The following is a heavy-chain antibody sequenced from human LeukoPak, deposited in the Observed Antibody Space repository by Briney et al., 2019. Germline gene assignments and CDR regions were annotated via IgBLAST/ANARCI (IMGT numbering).Heavy chain of an antibody. CDR2: IVVGSGNT. CDR1: GFTFTSSA. V-gene: IGHV1-58*02. J-gene: IGHJ4*02. D-gene: IGHD3-9*01. CDR3: ARDSARYFDLGHY. Sequence: GTSVKVSCKASGFTFTSSAMQWVRQARGQRLEWIGWIVVGSGNTNYAQKLQGRVTMTTDTSTSTAYMELRSLRSDDTAVYYCARDSARYFDLGHYWGQGTLVTVSS.